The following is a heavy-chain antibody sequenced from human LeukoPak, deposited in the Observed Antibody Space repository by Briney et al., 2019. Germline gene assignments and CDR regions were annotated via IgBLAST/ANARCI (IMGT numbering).Heavy chain of an antibody. D-gene: IGHD6-13*01. CDR3: ARGYSKELVRSDY. Sequence: ASVKVSCKASGYTFTRYDINWVRQATGQGLEWMGWMNPNSGNTGYAQKFQGRVTMTRNTSISTAYMELSSLRSEDTAVYYCARGYSKELVRSDYWGQGTLVTVSS. V-gene: IGHV1-8*01. J-gene: IGHJ4*02. CDR1: GYTFTRYD. CDR2: MNPNSGNT.